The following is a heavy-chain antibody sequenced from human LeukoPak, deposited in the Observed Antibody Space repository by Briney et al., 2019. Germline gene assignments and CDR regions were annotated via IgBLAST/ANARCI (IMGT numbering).Heavy chain of an antibody. CDR2: IYYSGST. CDR1: GGSISSSSYY. D-gene: IGHD3-9*01. Sequence: SETLSLTCTVSGGSISSSSYYWGWIRQPPGKGLEWIGSIYYSGSTYYNPSLKSRVTISVDTSKNQFSLELSSVTAADTAVYYCARHVGDHAYYDILTGYYLWGNWFDPWGQGTLVTVSS. CDR3: ARHVGDHAYYDILTGYYLWGNWFDP. J-gene: IGHJ5*02. V-gene: IGHV4-39*01.